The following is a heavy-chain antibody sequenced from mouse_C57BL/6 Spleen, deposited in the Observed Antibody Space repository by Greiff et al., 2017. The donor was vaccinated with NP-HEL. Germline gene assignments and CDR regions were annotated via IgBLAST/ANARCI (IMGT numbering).Heavy chain of an antibody. CDR3: ARPARVTRDY. CDR2: IFPGSGRT. V-gene: IGHV1-9*01. CDR1: GSTFTSYW. D-gene: IGHD2-5*01. J-gene: IGHJ2*01. Sequence: QVQLQQSGAELVKPGASVKFSCKAPGSTFTSYWIDWVKQRPGHGLEWIGEIFPGSGRTNYNEKFKGKATFTADTSSNTAYMQLSSLTTEDSAIYYCARPARVTRDYWGQGTTRTVSS.